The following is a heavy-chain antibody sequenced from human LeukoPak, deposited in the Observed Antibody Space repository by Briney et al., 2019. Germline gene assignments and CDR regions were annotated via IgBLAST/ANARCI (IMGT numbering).Heavy chain of an antibody. Sequence: GGSLRLSCAASGFTFSTFAMIWVRQPPGKGLEWVSSIFPSGGEIHYADSVRGRFTISRDNSKSTLSLQMNSLRAEDTAVYYCARDRSVFQAVAGTGLDYWGQGTLVTVSS. J-gene: IGHJ4*02. CDR3: ARDRSVFQAVAGTGLDY. D-gene: IGHD6-19*01. V-gene: IGHV3-23*01. CDR1: GFTFSTFA. CDR2: IFPSGGEI.